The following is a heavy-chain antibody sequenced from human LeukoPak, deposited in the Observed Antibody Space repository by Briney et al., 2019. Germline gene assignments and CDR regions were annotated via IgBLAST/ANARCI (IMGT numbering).Heavy chain of an antibody. J-gene: IGHJ6*02. CDR2: IYYSGST. CDR1: GGSISSGDYY. V-gene: IGHV4-30-4*01. CDR3: ARRTEWPYYYSMDV. D-gene: IGHD3-3*01. Sequence: SQTLSLTCTVSGGSISSGDYYWSWIRQPPGKGLEWIGYIYYSGSTYYNPSLKSRVTISVDTSKNQFSLKLSSVTAADTAEYYCARRTEWPYYYSMDVWGQGTTVTVSS.